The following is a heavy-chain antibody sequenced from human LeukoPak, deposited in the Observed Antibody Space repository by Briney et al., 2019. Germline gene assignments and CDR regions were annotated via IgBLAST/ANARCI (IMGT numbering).Heavy chain of an antibody. CDR2: IDPSDAYS. CDR1: GYSFTNYG. CDR3: ARQLDYYDKRDY. J-gene: IGHJ4*02. D-gene: IGHD3-22*01. V-gene: IGHV5-10-1*01. Sequence: HGESRKISCKGSGYSFTNYGISWVRQMPGKGLEWMGRIDPSDAYSNYGPSCQGHVTISADRSISTAYLQWRSLKASDTAMYYCARQLDYYDKRDYWGQGTLVTVAS.